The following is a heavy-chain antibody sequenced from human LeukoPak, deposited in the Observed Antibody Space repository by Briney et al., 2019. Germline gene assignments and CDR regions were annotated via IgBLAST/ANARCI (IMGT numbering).Heavy chain of an antibody. D-gene: IGHD6-13*01. CDR2: IYYSGST. V-gene: IGHV4-39*01. CDR3: ARHAGGISATGTRPFDY. J-gene: IGHJ4*02. CDR1: GASFSSSTDY. Sequence: PSETLSLTCTVSGASFSSSTDYWGWIRQPPGKGLEWIGSIYYSGSTYYNPSLKSRVTMSVDTSKNQFSLKLSSVTAADTAVHYCARHAGGISATGTRPFDYWGQGTLVTVSS.